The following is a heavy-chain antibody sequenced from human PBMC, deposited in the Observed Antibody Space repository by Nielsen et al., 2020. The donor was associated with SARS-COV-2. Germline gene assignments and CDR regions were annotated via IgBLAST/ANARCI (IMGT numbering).Heavy chain of an antibody. J-gene: IGHJ4*02. CDR2: ISWNSGSI. D-gene: IGHD2-2*01. Sequence: GGSLRLSCAASGFTFDDYAMHWVRQAPGKGLEWVSGISWNSGSIGYADSVKGRFTISRDNAKNSLYLQMNSLRAEDTALYHCARAPTLYCSSTSCYFEYFDYWGQGTLVTVSS. CDR3: ARAPTLYCSSTSCYFEYFDY. CDR1: GFTFDDYA. V-gene: IGHV3-9*01.